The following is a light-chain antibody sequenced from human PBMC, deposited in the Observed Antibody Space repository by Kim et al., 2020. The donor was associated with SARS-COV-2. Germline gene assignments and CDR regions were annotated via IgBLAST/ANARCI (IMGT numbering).Light chain of an antibody. Sequence: ELTQPPSVSGTPGQRVTISCSGSSPNIGSNYVYWYQQLPGTVPKLLIFQDNQRPPGVPDRFSGSRSGTSASLAISDLRSDDEAEYHCATWDDSLRGIVFGGGTKLTVL. J-gene: IGLJ2*01. CDR2: QDN. CDR1: SPNIGSNY. CDR3: ATWDDSLRGIV. V-gene: IGLV1-47*01.